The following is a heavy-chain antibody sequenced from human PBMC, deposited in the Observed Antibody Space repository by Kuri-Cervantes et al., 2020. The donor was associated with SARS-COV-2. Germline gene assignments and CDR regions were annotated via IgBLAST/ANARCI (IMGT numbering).Heavy chain of an antibody. CDR3: ARPQGYCSGGSCPDAFDI. V-gene: IGHV3-30-3*01. CDR1: GLTFSSYA. D-gene: IGHD2-15*01. Sequence: GESLKISCAASGLTFSSYAMHWVRQAPGKGLEWVAVISYDGSNKYYADSVKGRSTISRDNSKNTLYLQMNSLRAEDTAVYYCARPQGYCSGGSCPDAFDIWGQGTMVTVSS. CDR2: ISYDGSNK. J-gene: IGHJ3*02.